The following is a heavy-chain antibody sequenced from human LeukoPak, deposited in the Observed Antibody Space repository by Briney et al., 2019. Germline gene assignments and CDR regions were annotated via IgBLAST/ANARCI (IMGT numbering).Heavy chain of an antibody. J-gene: IGHJ4*02. CDR1: GGSISTSTYY. V-gene: IGHV4-39*01. Sequence: SETLSLTCTVSGGSISTSTYYWGWIRQPPGKGLEWIGNIYYSGSTYYNPSLKSRITMSVDTSKNQFSLKLSSVTAADTAVYYCARGILVTGTSTHLDYWGQGTVVSLSS. CDR3: ARGILVTGTSTHLDY. D-gene: IGHD6-19*01. CDR2: IYYSGST.